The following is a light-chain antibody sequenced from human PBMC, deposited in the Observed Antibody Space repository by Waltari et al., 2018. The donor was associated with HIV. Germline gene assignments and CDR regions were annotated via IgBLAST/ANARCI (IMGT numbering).Light chain of an antibody. J-gene: IGKJ2*01. CDR1: QSVGSNF. CDR2: GAS. Sequence: MGLTQSPGTLSLSPGESATLSCRASQSVGSNFLAWYQQKPGQAPRLLIYGASSRATGIPDRFSGSGSGTDFTLTISRLEPEDIAVYFCQQYGSSPGTFGQGTKLEIK. V-gene: IGKV3-20*01. CDR3: QQYGSSPGT.